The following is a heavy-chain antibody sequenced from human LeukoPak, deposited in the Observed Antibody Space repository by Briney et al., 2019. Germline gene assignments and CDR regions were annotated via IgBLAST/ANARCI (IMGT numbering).Heavy chain of an antibody. Sequence: SETLCLTCAASGFSLSGYYWSWIRQPPGKGLEWVAYINYSGSTKYNPSPMRRVTISADTSKNQFSLRLSSVTAADTAVYYCARAPCSGGSCYPPDYWGQGTLVTVSS. J-gene: IGHJ4*02. CDR3: ARAPCSGGSCYPPDY. CDR1: GFSLSGYY. D-gene: IGHD2-15*01. V-gene: IGHV4-59*01. CDR2: INYSGST.